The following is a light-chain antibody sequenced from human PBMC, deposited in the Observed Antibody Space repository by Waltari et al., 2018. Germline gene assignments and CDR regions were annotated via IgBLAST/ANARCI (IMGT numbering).Light chain of an antibody. CDR3: MQALQTPWT. CDR1: QSLLHRNGYHY. V-gene: IGKV2-28*01. CDR2: LGS. Sequence: DIVMTQSPLSLPVTPGEPASISCRSSQSLLHRNGYHYLNWYLPKPGQSPQLLIYLGSNRASGVPDRFSGSGSGTDFTLKISRVEAEDVGVYYCMQALQTPWTFGQGTKVEIK. J-gene: IGKJ1*01.